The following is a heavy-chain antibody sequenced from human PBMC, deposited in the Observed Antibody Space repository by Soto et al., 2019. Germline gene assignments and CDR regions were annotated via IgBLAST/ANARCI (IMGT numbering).Heavy chain of an antibody. J-gene: IGHJ4*02. CDR2: ISAYNGNT. CDR3: ARDLALFIAAAGPQGDY. V-gene: IGHV1-18*01. D-gene: IGHD6-13*01. Sequence: QVQLVQSGAEVKKPGASVKVSCKASGYTFTSYGILWVRQAPGQGLEWMGWISAYNGNTNYAQKHQGRVTMTTDTSTSTSYMELRSLRSDDTAVYYCARDLALFIAAAGPQGDYWGQGTLVTVSS. CDR1: GYTFTSYG.